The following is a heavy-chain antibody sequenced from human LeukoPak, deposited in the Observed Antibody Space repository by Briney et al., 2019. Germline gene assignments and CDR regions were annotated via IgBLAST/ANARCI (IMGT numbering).Heavy chain of an antibody. V-gene: IGHV1-18*01. CDR3: ARVGSGWYVLDY. CDR1: GGTFSSYA. D-gene: IGHD6-19*01. Sequence: ASVKVSCKASGGTFSSYAISWVRQAPGQGLEWMGWISAYNGNTNYAQKLQGRVTMTTDTSTSTAYMELRSLRPDDTAVYYCARVGSGWYVLDYWGQGTLVTVSS. CDR2: ISAYNGNT. J-gene: IGHJ4*02.